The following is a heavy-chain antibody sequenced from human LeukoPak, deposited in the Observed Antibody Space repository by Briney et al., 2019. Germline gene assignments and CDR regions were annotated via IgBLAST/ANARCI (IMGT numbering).Heavy chain of an antibody. CDR3: ARHFYGSGTYYHFDY. J-gene: IGHJ4*02. CDR2: INPSGGST. CDR1: GYTFTTYY. D-gene: IGHD3-10*01. Sequence: ASVTVSCKASGYTFTTYYIHWVRQAPGQGLEWMGIINPSGGSTTYAQKFQGRVTMTRDTSTSTAYMELRSLRSDDTAVYYCARHFYGSGTYYHFDYWGQGTLVTVSS. V-gene: IGHV1-46*01.